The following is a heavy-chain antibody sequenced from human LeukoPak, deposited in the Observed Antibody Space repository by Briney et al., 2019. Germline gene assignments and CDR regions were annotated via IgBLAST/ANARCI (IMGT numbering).Heavy chain of an antibody. CDR3: ARGPDTTSWTAEYFQL. Sequence: ASVKVSCKTSGYSFSNYDINWVRLRQATGQGPEWMGWMNPHRGDAASPQRFRGRVSMTWDISISTAYLELSGLTYDDTAVYYCARGPDTTSWTAEYFQLWGQGTLVTVSS. D-gene: IGHD3/OR15-3a*01. V-gene: IGHV1-8*01. CDR1: GYSFSNYD. J-gene: IGHJ1*01. CDR2: MNPHRGDA.